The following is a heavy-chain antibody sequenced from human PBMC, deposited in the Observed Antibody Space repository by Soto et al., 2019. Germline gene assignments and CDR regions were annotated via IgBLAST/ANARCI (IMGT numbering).Heavy chain of an antibody. CDR1: GGTFSSYT. CDR2: IIPILGIA. D-gene: IGHD5-12*01. Sequence: QVQLVQSGAEVKKPGSSVKVSCKASGGTFSSYTISWVRQAPGQGLEWMGRIIPILGIANYAQKFQGRVTITADKSTSTAYMELSSLSSEDTAVYYGATLHHSGYDLLDYWGQGTLVTVSS. V-gene: IGHV1-69*02. CDR3: ATLHHSGYDLLDY. J-gene: IGHJ4*02.